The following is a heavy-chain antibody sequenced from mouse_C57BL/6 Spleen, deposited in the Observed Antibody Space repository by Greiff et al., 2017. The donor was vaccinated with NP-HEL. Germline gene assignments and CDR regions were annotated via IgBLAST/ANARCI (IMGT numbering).Heavy chain of an antibody. CDR1: GFTFNTYA. CDR3: GREGVITTVEAPFDY. D-gene: IGHD1-1*01. CDR2: IRSKSSNYAT. V-gene: IGHV10-3*01. Sequence: EVQGVESGGGLVQPKGSLKLSCAASGFTFNTYAMHWVRQAPGKGLEWVARIRSKSSNYATYYPDSVKDRFTISRDDSQSMLYLQMNNLKTEDTAMYYCGREGVITTVEAPFDYWGQGTTLTVSS. J-gene: IGHJ2*01.